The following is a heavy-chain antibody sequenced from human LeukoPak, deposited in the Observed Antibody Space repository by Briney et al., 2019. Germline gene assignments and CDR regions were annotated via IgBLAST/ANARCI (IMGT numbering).Heavy chain of an antibody. J-gene: IGHJ5*02. CDR3: ARSPGIGGNWFDP. D-gene: IGHD6-13*01. CDR2: ISSSGSTI. Sequence: GGSLRLSCAASGFTFSDYYMSWIRQAPGKGLEWGSYISSSGSTIYYADSVKGRFTISRDNSKNTLYLQMNSLRAEDTAVYYCARSPGIGGNWFDPWGQGTLVTVSS. V-gene: IGHV3-11*04. CDR1: GFTFSDYY.